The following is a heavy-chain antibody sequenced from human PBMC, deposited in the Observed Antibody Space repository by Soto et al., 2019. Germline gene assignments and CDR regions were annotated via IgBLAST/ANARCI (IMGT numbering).Heavy chain of an antibody. CDR1: GGSFSGYQ. D-gene: IGHD3-10*01. CDR2: INDSGDI. J-gene: IGHJ6*03. V-gene: IGHV4-34*01. Sequence: QVQLQQWGAGLLKPSETLSLTCAVYGGSFSGYQWSWIRQTPGKGLEWIGGINDSGDINYNPSLKSRVTILVDWPKKQISPRLSSGTAAATAVYFCARGLILWFGELSRRGGYYYYMDVWGKGTTVTVSS. CDR3: ARGLILWFGELSRRGGYYYYMDV.